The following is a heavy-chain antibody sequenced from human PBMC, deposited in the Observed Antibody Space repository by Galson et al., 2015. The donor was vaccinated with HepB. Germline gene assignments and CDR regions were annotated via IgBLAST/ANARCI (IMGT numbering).Heavy chain of an antibody. CDR1: GGSISSSSYN. CDR2: IYSSGST. J-gene: IGHJ2*01. CDR3: ARVSPGIAVPGTPWYFDL. D-gene: IGHD6-19*01. Sequence: ETLSLTCTVSGGSISSSSYNWGWIRQPPGKGLEWIGRIYSSGSTNYNPSLRSRVTMSVDTSNNQFSLKLSSVTAADTAVYYCARVSPGIAVPGTPWYFDLWGRGTLVTVSS. V-gene: IGHV4-39*07.